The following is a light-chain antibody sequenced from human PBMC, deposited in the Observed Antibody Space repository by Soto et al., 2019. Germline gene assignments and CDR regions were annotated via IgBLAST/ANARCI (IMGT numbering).Light chain of an antibody. J-gene: IGLJ1*01. V-gene: IGLV1-40*01. CDR1: SSNIGAGYD. Sequence: QSALTQPPSVSGAQGQRVTISCTGSSSNIGAGYDVHWYQQLPGTAPKLLIYGNSNRPSGVPDRFSGSKSGTSASLAITGLQAEDEADYYCQSYDSSLSALYVFGTGTKVTVL. CDR2: GNS. CDR3: QSYDSSLSALYV.